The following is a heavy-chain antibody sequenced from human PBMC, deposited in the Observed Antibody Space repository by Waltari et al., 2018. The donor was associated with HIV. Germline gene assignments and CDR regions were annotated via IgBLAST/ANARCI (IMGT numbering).Heavy chain of an antibody. Sequence: QVRLQESGPGLVKPSETLSLTCSVSGSSISSRYYWGWIRQAPGKGLEWTGSIYRTGTTYDNPALKGRVSVTLNMSKNQCSLKLGSVTAADTAVYYCARDQDYYDSSGYTCYAFDPWGQGTMVIVSS. D-gene: IGHD3-22*01. J-gene: IGHJ3*01. CDR3: ARDQDYYDSSGYTCYAFDP. V-gene: IGHV4-38-2*02. CDR1: GSSISSRYY. CDR2: IYRTGTT.